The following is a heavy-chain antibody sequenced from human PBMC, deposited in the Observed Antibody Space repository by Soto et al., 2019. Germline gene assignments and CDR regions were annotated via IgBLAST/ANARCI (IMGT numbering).Heavy chain of an antibody. CDR3: ARYSGGKLGGNTDAFDI. V-gene: IGHV4-31*03. J-gene: IGHJ3*02. D-gene: IGHD2-15*01. CDR2: IYYSGGT. Sequence: QVQLQESGPGLVKPSQTLSLTCTVSGGSISSGGYYWSWIRQHPGKGLEWIGYIYYSGGTYYNPSLKRRVTISVATSKNQFSLKLSSVTAADTAVDYCARYSGGKLGGNTDAFDIWGQGTMVTVSS. CDR1: GGSISSGGYY.